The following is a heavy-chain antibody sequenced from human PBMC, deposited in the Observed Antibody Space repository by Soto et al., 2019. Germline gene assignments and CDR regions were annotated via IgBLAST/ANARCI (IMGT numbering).Heavy chain of an antibody. CDR3: AREGQAPYYYYGMDV. Sequence: QVQVVQSGDAVKKPGASVKVSCKASGYTFTNYGFSWVRQAPGQGLEWMGWISGYNGNTKSAEKFQGRVTMTTDTSTSTAHMELRSLRSDDTAVYYCAREGQAPYYYYGMDVWGQGSAVTVSS. V-gene: IGHV1-18*01. CDR1: GYTFTNYG. CDR2: ISGYNGNT. J-gene: IGHJ6*02.